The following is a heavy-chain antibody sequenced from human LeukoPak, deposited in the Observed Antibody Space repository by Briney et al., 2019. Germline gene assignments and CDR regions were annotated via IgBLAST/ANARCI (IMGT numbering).Heavy chain of an antibody. CDR2: IYQSGSGSS. J-gene: IGHJ4*02. D-gene: IGHD3-3*01. Sequence: SETLSLTCSVSGGSIISSNYYWGWIRQPPGKGLEWIGSIYQSGSGSSYYNPSLKSRVTVSGDTSKNQFFLRLSSVTAADTAVYYCASTLRFLPYRRFDYWGQGTLVTVPS. CDR1: GGSIISSNYY. CDR3: ASTLRFLPYRRFDY. V-gene: IGHV4-39*01.